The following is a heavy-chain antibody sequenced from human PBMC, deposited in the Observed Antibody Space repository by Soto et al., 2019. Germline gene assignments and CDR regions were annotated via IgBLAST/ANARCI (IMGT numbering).Heavy chain of an antibody. V-gene: IGHV3-72*01. J-gene: IGHJ4*02. CDR1: GFTFSDHY. Sequence: GGSLRLSCAASGFTFSDHYMDWVRQAPGKGLEWVDRVRSKASSYTTEYAASVKGRFTISRDDSKNSLYLQMNSVKTEDTAVYYCARELMTPVTYFDYWGLGTLVTVSS. D-gene: IGHD4-17*01. CDR3: ARELMTPVTYFDY. CDR2: VRSKASSYTT.